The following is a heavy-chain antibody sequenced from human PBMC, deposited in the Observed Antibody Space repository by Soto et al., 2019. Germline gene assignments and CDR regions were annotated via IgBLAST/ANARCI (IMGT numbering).Heavy chain of an antibody. Sequence: GGSLRLSCAASGFTFSSYGMHWVRQAPGKGLEWVAVISYDGSNKYYADSVKGRFTISRDNSKNTLYLQMNSLRAEDTAVYYCARQYRKVGAFFDYWGKGTLVTVSS. CDR2: ISYDGSNK. J-gene: IGHJ4*02. V-gene: IGHV3-30*03. D-gene: IGHD6-6*01. CDR1: GFTFSSYG. CDR3: ARQYRKVGAFFDY.